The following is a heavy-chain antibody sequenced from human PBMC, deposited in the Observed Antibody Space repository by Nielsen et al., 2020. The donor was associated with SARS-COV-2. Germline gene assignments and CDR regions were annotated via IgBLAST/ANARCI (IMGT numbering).Heavy chain of an antibody. V-gene: IGHV3-9*01. Sequence: GGSLRLSCAASGFTFDDYAMPWVRQAPGKGLEWVSGISWNSGSIGYADSVKGRFTISRDNAKNSLYLQMNSLRAEDTALYYCAKAPNPLAAAGYYYFDYWGQGTLVTVSS. J-gene: IGHJ4*02. CDR1: GFTFDDYA. CDR2: ISWNSGSI. D-gene: IGHD6-13*01. CDR3: AKAPNPLAAAGYYYFDY.